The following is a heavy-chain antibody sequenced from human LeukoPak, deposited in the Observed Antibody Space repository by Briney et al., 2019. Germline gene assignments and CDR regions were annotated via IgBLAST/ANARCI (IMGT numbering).Heavy chain of an antibody. CDR2: INWDGGST. CDR1: GFTFDDYG. V-gene: IGHV3-20*04. J-gene: IGHJ4*02. D-gene: IGHD2-15*01. CDR3: ARGHLTPPDY. Sequence: RTGGSLRLSCAASGFTFDDYGMSWARQAPGKGLEWVSGINWDGGSTGYADSVKGRFTISRDNAKNTLYLQMNSLRAEDTAVYYCARGHLTPPDYWGQGTLVTVSS.